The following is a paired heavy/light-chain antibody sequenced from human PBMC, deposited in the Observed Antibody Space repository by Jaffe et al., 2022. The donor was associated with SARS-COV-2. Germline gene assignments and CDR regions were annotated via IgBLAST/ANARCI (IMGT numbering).Heavy chain of an antibody. CDR2: ISYDGSNK. CDR3: AKDIAVSPPYYGMDV. D-gene: IGHD6-6*01. J-gene: IGHJ6*02. Sequence: QVQLVESGGGVVQPGRSLRLSCAASGFTLSSYGMHWVRQAPGKGLEWVVSISYDGSNKYYADSVKGRFTISRDNSKNTLDLQMNSLRVEDMAVYYCAKDIAVSPPYYGMDVWGQGTTVTVSS. CDR1: GFTLSSYG. V-gene: IGHV3-30*18.
Light chain of an antibody. CDR3: QQLTTYPYT. CDR1: QGISSS. V-gene: IGKV1-9*01. Sequence: DIQLTQSPSFLSASIGDRVTITCRASQGISSSLAWYQQKPGKAPNLLIYAASTLQSGVPSRFSGSGSGTDFTLTMSSLQPEDFATYYCQQLTTYPYTFGQGTRLEIK. J-gene: IGKJ2*01. CDR2: AAS.